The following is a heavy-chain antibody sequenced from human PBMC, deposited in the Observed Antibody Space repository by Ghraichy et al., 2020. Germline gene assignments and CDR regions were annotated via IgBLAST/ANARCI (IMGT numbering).Heavy chain of an antibody. J-gene: IGHJ4*02. CDR1: GGSFSGYY. CDR2: VDYRRVT. V-gene: IGHV4-34*01. CDR3: ARRGGGYYPFYFDY. Sequence: SETLSLTCAVYGGSFSGYYWSWIRQPPGKGLEWIGEVDYRRVTNYNPSLEGRVTISADTSKTQVSLKLNSVTAEDTDVYFCARRGGGYYPFYFDYWGQGTLVTVSS. D-gene: IGHD3-22*01.